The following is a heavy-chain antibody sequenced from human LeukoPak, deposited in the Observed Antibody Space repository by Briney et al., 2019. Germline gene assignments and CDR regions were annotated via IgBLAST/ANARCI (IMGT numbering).Heavy chain of an antibody. V-gene: IGHV3-74*01. CDR2: IYVNGRTT. CDR3: AKASSWSTATSIDY. CDR1: GFTFSNYW. J-gene: IGHJ4*02. D-gene: IGHD4-17*01. Sequence: GGSLRLSCVASGFTFSNYWMHWVRQPPGKGLVWVSRIYVNGRTTNYADSVKGRFTISRDNSKNTLYLQMNTLRAEDTAVYYCAKASSWSTATSIDYWGQGTLVTVSS.